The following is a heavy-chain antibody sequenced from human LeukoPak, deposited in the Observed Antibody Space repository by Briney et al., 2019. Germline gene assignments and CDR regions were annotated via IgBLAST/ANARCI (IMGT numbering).Heavy chain of an antibody. CDR3: ARGAAARLGRYWFDP. CDR1: GGSISSGGYY. Sequence: SETLSLTCTVSGGSISSGGYYWSWIRQHPEKGLEWIGYIYYSGSTYYNPSLKSRVTISVDTSKNQFSLKLSSVTAADTAVYYCARGAAARLGRYWFDPWGQGTLVTVSS. CDR2: IYYSGST. J-gene: IGHJ5*02. D-gene: IGHD2-15*01. V-gene: IGHV4-31*03.